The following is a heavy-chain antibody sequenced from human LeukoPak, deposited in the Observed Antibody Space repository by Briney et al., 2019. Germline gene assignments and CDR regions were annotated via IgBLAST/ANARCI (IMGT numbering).Heavy chain of an antibody. V-gene: IGHV3-7*01. J-gene: IGHJ4*02. Sequence: GGPLRLSCAASGFTFSGFSMSWVRQSPTKGLEWVANIKQDGSERYYVDSVEGRFTISRDNAKNSLSLQMNNLRVEDTAVYYCARAGSHWHYVYWGQGTVVTVSS. D-gene: IGHD3-10*01. CDR3: ARAGSHWHYVY. CDR2: IKQDGSER. CDR1: GFTFSGFS.